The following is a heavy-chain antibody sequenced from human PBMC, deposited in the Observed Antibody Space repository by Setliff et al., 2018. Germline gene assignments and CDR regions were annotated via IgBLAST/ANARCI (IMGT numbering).Heavy chain of an antibody. CDR2: IYYSGST. V-gene: IGHV4-30-4*08. CDR3: AGWFGELYGFDP. D-gene: IGHD3-10*01. CDR1: GGSISSGDYY. Sequence: SETLSLTCTVSGGSISSGDYYWSWIRQPPGKGLEWIGYIYYSGSTYYDPSLKSRVTISVDTSKNQFSLKLSSVTAADTAVYYCAGWFGELYGFDPWGQGTLVTVSS. J-gene: IGHJ5*02.